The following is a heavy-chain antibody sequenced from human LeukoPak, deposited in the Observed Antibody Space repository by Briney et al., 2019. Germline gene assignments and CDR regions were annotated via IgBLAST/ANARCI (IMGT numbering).Heavy chain of an antibody. Sequence: GASVKVSCKASGYTFASYGISWLRQAPGQGLEWVGWVSAHSGNTKYAERVQGRASMTADTSTSTAYMELRSLRSDDTALYYCARASCGYNCHYAMDVWGQGTTVTVSS. D-gene: IGHD5-18*01. V-gene: IGHV1-18*01. CDR3: ARASCGYNCHYAMDV. J-gene: IGHJ6*02. CDR2: VSAHSGNT. CDR1: GYTFASYG.